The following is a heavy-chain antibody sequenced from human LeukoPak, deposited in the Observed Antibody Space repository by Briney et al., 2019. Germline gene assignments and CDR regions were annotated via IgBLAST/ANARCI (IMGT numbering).Heavy chain of an antibody. CDR2: ISAYNGNT. Sequence: ASVKVSCKASGYTFTSYGISWVRQAPGQGLEWTGWISAYNGNTNYAQQLQGRVTMTTDTSTSTAYMELRSLRSDDTAVYYCAREEANSGTYYVDYWGQGTLVTVSS. J-gene: IGHJ4*02. D-gene: IGHD1-26*01. CDR3: AREEANSGTYYVDY. CDR1: GYTFTSYG. V-gene: IGHV1-18*01.